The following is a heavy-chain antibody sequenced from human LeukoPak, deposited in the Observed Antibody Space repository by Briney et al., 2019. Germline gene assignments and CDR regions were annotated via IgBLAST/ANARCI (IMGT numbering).Heavy chain of an antibody. CDR3: AGDCGSSCSFDV. Sequence: PSETLSLTCAVYGGSFSGYYWSWIRQPPGKGLEWIGDINHSGSTNYNPSLKSRVTISVDTSKNQFSLKLSSVTAADTAVYYCAGDCGSSCSFDVWGQGTMVTVSS. J-gene: IGHJ3*01. D-gene: IGHD6-13*01. CDR2: INHSGST. CDR1: GGSFSGYY. V-gene: IGHV4-34*01.